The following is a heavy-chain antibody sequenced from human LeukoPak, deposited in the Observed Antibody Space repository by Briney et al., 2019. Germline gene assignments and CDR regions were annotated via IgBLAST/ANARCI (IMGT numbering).Heavy chain of an antibody. CDR2: IKPSGGST. V-gene: IGHV1-46*01. Sequence: ASVKVSCKASGYIFTTEYIHWVRQAPGQGLEWMGIIKPSGGSTSYAQKFQGRVTMTRDTSTSTVYMEVSSLRSEDTAVYYCARVNGQQLAIDYWGQGTLVTVSS. D-gene: IGHD6-13*01. CDR3: ARVNGQQLAIDY. J-gene: IGHJ4*02. CDR1: GYIFTTEY.